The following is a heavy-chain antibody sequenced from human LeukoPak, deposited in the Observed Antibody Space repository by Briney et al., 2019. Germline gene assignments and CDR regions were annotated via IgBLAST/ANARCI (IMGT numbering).Heavy chain of an antibody. J-gene: IGHJ4*02. CDR2: IKQDGSEK. CDR3: LRGVRAPDY. Sequence: GGSLRLSCAGSGFTFSNYWMSWVRQAPGKGLEWVVNIKQDGSEKYYVDSVKGRFTISRDNAKNPLYLQMNSLRAEDTAVYYCLRGVRAPDYWGQGTLVTVSS. V-gene: IGHV3-7*01. CDR1: GFTFSNYW.